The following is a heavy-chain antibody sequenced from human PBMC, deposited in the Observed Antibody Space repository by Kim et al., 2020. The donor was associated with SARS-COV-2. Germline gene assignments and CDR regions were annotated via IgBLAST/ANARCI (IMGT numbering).Heavy chain of an antibody. Sequence: GGSLRLSCAASGFTFSSYSMNWVRQAPGKGLEWVSSISSSSSYIYYADSVKGRFTISRDNAKNSLYLQMNSLRAEDKAVYYCARERINHVDLDVWGQGTTVTVSS. J-gene: IGHJ6*02. CDR3: ARERINHVDLDV. V-gene: IGHV3-21*01. CDR2: ISSSSSYI. D-gene: IGHD2-15*01. CDR1: GFTFSSYS.